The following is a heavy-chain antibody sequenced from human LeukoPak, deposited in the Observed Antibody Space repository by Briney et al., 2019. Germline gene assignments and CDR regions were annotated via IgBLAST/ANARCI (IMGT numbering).Heavy chain of an antibody. CDR3: ARGRSSSWYGSWFDP. CDR2: IYHSGST. CDR1: GGSISSGGYS. V-gene: IGHV4-30-2*01. D-gene: IGHD6-13*01. Sequence: SQTLSLTCAVSGGSISSGGYSWSWIRQPPGKGLEWIGYIYHSGSTYYNPSLKSRVTKSVDRSKNQFSLKLSSVTAADTAVYYCARGRSSSWYGSWFDPWGQGTLVTVSS. J-gene: IGHJ5*02.